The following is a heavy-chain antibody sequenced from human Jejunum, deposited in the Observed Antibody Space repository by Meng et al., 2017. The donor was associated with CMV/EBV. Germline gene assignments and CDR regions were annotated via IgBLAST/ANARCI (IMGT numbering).Heavy chain of an antibody. J-gene: IGHJ4*02. CDR3: AKDIVGYSYGSFDF. V-gene: IGHV3-9*01. CDR1: RFTFSNYA. D-gene: IGHD5-18*01. CDR2: ISWNSGDI. Sequence: SRFTFSNYAMSWVRQAPGKGLEWVSGISWNSGDIGYADSVKGRFTISRDNAKNSLHLQMNSLRAEDTALYYCAKDIVGYSYGSFDFWGQGTLVTVSS.